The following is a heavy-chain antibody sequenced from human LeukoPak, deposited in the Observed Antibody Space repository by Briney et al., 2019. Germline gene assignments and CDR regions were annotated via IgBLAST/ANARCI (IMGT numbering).Heavy chain of an antibody. CDR2: IRYDGSNK. D-gene: IGHD4-17*01. Sequence: PGGSLRLSCAASGFTFSSYGMHWVRQAPGKGLEWVAFIRYDGSNKYYADSVKGRFTISRDNSKNTLYLQMNSLRAEDTAVYYCARATARPPNAFDIWGQGTMVTVSS. CDR3: ARATARPPNAFDI. CDR1: GFTFSSYG. J-gene: IGHJ3*02. V-gene: IGHV3-30*02.